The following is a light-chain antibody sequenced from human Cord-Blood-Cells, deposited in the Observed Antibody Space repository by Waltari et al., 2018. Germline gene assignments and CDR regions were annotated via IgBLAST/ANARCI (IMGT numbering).Light chain of an antibody. V-gene: IGKV3-20*01. Sequence: EIVLTQSPGTLSLSPGERATLSCRASKSVSSSYLAWYQQKPGRAPRLLIYGASRRASGIPGRFSGGGSARDFTLSISRLEPKDFAVYYCQQYGSSLWTLGQGTKVEIK. CDR2: GAS. J-gene: IGKJ1*01. CDR3: QQYGSSLWT. CDR1: KSVSSSY.